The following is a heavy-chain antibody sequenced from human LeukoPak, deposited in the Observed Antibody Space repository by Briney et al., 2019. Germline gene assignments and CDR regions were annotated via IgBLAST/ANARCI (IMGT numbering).Heavy chain of an antibody. CDR2: MYYSGNT. Sequence: SETLSLTCNVSGGSISSYYWSWIRQPPVKGLEWIGYMYYSGNTNYNPSLKSRVTTSVDSSKNQFSLKLSSVTAADTAVYYCARHTLVRARNTFDIWGQGTMVTVSS. V-gene: IGHV4-59*08. CDR1: GGSISSYY. CDR3: ARHTLVRARNTFDI. J-gene: IGHJ3*02. D-gene: IGHD6-6*01.